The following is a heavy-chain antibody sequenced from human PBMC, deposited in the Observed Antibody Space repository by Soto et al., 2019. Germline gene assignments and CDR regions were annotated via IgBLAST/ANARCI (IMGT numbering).Heavy chain of an antibody. CDR2: INPSGTNT. V-gene: IGHV1-46*03. J-gene: IGHJ5*02. D-gene: IGHD2-15*01. Sequence: QVQLVQSGAEVKKPGASVKLSCKASGYSFSNHYVHWVRQAPGQGLEWMGTINPSGTNTGYAQKFQGRVTMTTDMSTSTVYMELTSLRFEDTAVYYCAREQSRQEVVWWFDPWGQGTLVTVSS. CDR1: GYSFSNHY. CDR3: AREQSRQEVVWWFDP.